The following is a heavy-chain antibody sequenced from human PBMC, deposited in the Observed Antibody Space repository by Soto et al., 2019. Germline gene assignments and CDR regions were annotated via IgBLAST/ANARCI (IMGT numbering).Heavy chain of an antibody. Sequence: GSLRLSCAASGFTFSNAWMSWVRQAPGKGLEWVGRIKSKTDGGTTDYAAPVKGRFTISRDDSKNTLYLQMNSLKTEDTAVYYCTTEQLVGARYSFDYWGQGPLVTVSS. V-gene: IGHV3-15*01. CDR1: GFTFSNAW. CDR3: TTEQLVGARYSFDY. CDR2: IKSKTDGGTT. D-gene: IGHD1-26*01. J-gene: IGHJ4*02.